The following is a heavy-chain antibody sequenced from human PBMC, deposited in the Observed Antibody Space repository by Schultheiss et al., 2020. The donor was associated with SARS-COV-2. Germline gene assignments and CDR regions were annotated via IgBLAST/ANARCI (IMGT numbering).Heavy chain of an antibody. CDR3: ASVYGSGSYYPPTWYYGMDV. D-gene: IGHD3-10*01. CDR1: GFTFSSYA. V-gene: IGHV3-23*01. Sequence: GGSLRLSCAASGFTFSSYAMSWVRQAPGKGLEWVSAISGSGGSTYYADSVKGRFTISRVNSKNTLYLQMNSLRAEDTAVYYCASVYGSGSYYPPTWYYGMDVWGQGTTVTVSS. CDR2: ISGSGGST. J-gene: IGHJ6*02.